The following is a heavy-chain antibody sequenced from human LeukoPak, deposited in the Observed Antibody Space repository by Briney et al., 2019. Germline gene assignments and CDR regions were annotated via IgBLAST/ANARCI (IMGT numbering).Heavy chain of an antibody. CDR3: ARDVWVRGVIISDY. D-gene: IGHD3-10*01. Sequence: SETLSLICAVSGGSISSTNWWTLVRQPPGKGLEWIGEVDHSGYTNYNPSLKSRVTISVDKSKNHFSLKLSSVTAADTAIYYCARDVWVRGVIISDYWGQGTLVTVSS. CDR1: GGSISSTNW. CDR2: VDHSGYT. J-gene: IGHJ4*02. V-gene: IGHV4-4*02.